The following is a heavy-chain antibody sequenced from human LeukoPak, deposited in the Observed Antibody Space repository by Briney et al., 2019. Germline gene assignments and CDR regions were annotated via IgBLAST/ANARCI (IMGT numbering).Heavy chain of an antibody. CDR2: IYTSGST. D-gene: IGHD6-13*01. Sequence: NSSETLSLTCAVYGGSFSGYYWSWIRQPAGKGLEWIGRIYTSGSTNYNPSLKSRVTMSVDTSKNQFSLKLSSVTAADTAVYYCARDGRDSSSWYGGYDYWGQGTLVTVSS. CDR1: GGSFSGYY. CDR3: ARDGRDSSSWYGGYDY. V-gene: IGHV4-4*07. J-gene: IGHJ4*02.